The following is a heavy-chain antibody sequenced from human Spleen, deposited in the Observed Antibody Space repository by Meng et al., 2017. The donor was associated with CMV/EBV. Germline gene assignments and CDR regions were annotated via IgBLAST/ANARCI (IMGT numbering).Heavy chain of an antibody. V-gene: IGHV1-2*04. CDR1: GYTFSNYD. CDR3: AILIGYNYALVDY. CDR2: INPNSGGT. Sequence: QVQLVQSGAEVKKPGASVKVSCKASGYTFSNYDINWVRQATGQGLEWMGWINPNSGGTNYAQKFQGWVTMTRDTSISTAYLELSRLRSDDTALYYCAILIGYNYALVDYWGQGTLVTVSS. D-gene: IGHD5-18*01. J-gene: IGHJ4*02.